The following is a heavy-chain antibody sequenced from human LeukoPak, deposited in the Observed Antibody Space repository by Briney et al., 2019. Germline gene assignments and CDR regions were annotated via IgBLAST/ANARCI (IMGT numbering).Heavy chain of an antibody. J-gene: IGHJ4*02. CDR1: GYTFTGYY. CDR2: INPNSGGT. CDR3: ARNSLPNYDILTGYLQPADY. D-gene: IGHD3-9*01. Sequence: ASVKVSCKASGYTFTGYYMHWVRQAPGQGLEWMGWINPNSGGTNYAQKFQGRVTMTRDTSTSTVYVELSSLRSEDTAVYYCARNSLPNYDILTGYLQPADYWGQGTLVTVSS. V-gene: IGHV1-2*02.